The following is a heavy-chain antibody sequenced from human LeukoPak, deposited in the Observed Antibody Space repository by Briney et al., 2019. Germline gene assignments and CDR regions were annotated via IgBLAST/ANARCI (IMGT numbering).Heavy chain of an antibody. CDR2: IRSDGST. D-gene: IGHD1-26*01. J-gene: IGHJ3*02. V-gene: IGHV3-53*01. CDR3: AREMYSGMYNDAFDI. Sequence: GGSLRLSCAASGFSFSTIYMSWVRQTPGQGLEWVSVIRSDGSTNHADFVKGRLTISRDNSKNTLYLQMNNLRAEDTAMYYCAREMYSGMYNDAFDIWGQGTKVTVSS. CDR1: GFSFSTIY.